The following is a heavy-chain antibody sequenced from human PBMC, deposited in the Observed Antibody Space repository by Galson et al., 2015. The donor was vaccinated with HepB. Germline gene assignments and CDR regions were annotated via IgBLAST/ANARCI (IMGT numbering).Heavy chain of an antibody. J-gene: IGHJ4*02. CDR3: ARIGPGNGSGSYYSFDY. V-gene: IGHV3-30*04. Sequence: SLRLSCAASGFTFSGYAMHWVRQAPGKGLEWVAVISYDGSNKYYADSVKGRFTISRDNSKNTLYLQMNSLRAEDTAVYYCARIGPGNGSGSYYSFDYWGQGTLVTVSA. CDR2: ISYDGSNK. CDR1: GFTFSGYA. D-gene: IGHD3-10*01.